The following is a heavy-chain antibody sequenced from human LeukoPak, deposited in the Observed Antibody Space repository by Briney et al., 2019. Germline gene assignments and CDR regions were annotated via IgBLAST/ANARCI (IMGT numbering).Heavy chain of an antibody. CDR2: IWYDGSNK. CDR1: GFTFSSYG. V-gene: IGHV3-33*01. Sequence: PGGSLRLSCAASGFTFSSYGMHWVRQAPGKGLEWVAVIWYDGSNKYYADSVEGRFTISRDNSKNTLYLQMNSLRAEDTAVYYCAREKVVGYDFWSGYPDYWGQGTLVTVSS. CDR3: AREKVVGYDFWSGYPDY. D-gene: IGHD3-3*01. J-gene: IGHJ4*02.